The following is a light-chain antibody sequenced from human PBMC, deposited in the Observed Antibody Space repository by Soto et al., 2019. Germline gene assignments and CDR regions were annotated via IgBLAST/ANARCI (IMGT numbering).Light chain of an antibody. V-gene: IGKV1-39*01. Sequence: DIQMTQSPSSLSASVGDRVTITCRASQSISSYLNWYQQKPGKAPKLRIYAASSLQSGVPSRFSGSGSGTDFTLTISSLQPEDFATYDCQQSYSTPGSFGHGTKVESK. CDR3: QQSYSTPGS. J-gene: IGKJ1*01. CDR2: AAS. CDR1: QSISSY.